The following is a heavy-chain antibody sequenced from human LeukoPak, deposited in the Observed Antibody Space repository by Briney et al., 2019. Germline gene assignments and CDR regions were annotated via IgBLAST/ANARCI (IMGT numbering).Heavy chain of an antibody. D-gene: IGHD1-26*01. CDR3: ARDFSSGSYYGDYYFDY. J-gene: IGHJ4*02. V-gene: IGHV3-21*01. CDR2: ITDSSSSM. Sequence: GGSLRLSCAASGFTFSSYTMNWVRQAPGKGLEWVSSITDSSSSMYYADSVKGRFTISRDNAKNSLYLQMNSLRAEDTAVYYCARDFSSGSYYGDYYFDYWGQGTLVTVSS. CDR1: GFTFSSYT.